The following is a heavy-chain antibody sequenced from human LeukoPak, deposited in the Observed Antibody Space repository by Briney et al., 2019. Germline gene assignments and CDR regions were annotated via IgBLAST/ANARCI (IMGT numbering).Heavy chain of an antibody. CDR3: AKCVEVVPDITRFDP. Sequence: PGGSLRLSCAASGFTFSSYAMSWVRQAPGKGLEWVSGISGSGGSTYYADSVKGRFTISRDNSKNTVYLQMISLRAEDTAVYYCAKCVEVVPDITRFDPWGQGTLVTVSS. CDR2: ISGSGGST. CDR1: GFTFSSYA. J-gene: IGHJ5*02. D-gene: IGHD2-2*01. V-gene: IGHV3-23*01.